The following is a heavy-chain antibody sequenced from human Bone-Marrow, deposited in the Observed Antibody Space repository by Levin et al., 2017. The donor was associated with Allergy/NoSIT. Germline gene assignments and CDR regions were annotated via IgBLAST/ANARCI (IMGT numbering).Heavy chain of an antibody. CDR3: ARGYKVRGVAYYFDY. V-gene: IGHV4-34*01. CDR2: INHSGST. CDR1: GGSFSGYY. J-gene: IGHJ4*02. Sequence: SETLSLTCAVYGGSFSGYYWSWIRQPPGKGLEWIGEINHSGSTNYNPSLKSRVTISVDTSKNQFSLKLSSVTAADTAVYYCARGYKVRGVAYYFDYWGQGTLVTVSS. D-gene: IGHD3-10*01.